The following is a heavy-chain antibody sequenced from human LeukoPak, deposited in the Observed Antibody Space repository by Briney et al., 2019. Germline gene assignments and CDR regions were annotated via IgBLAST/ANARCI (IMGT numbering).Heavy chain of an antibody. CDR2: IGSSIAYI. J-gene: IGHJ4*02. V-gene: IGHV3-21*01. CDR1: GFTFSSYS. CDR3: GRDTDFDY. Sequence: GGSLRLSCAASGFTFSSYSMNWVRRAPGKGLEWVSSIGSSIAYIYYADSVKGRFTISRDNAKKSLYLQMNSLRAEDTAVYFCGRDTDFDYWGQGTLVTASS.